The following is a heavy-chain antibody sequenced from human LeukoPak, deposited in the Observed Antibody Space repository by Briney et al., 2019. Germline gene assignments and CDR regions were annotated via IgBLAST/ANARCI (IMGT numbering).Heavy chain of an antibody. CDR3: ARVRDWFDP. V-gene: IGHV4-31*11. J-gene: IGHJ5*02. D-gene: IGHD4/OR15-4a*01. CDR1: GGSLGDYY. Sequence: PSETLSLTCAVYGGSLGDYYWSWIRQPPGKGLEWIGYIWYSGFTYYNPSLKSRVTISVDTSKDQFFLKLSSVTAADTAMYYCARVRDWFDPWGQGTLVTVSS. CDR2: IWYSGFT.